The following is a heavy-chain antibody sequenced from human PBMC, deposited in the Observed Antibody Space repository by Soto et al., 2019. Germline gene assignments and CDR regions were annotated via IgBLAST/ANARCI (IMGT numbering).Heavy chain of an antibody. CDR1: GFTFSSYW. J-gene: IGHJ6*02. Sequence: GGSLRLSCAASGFTFSSYWMSWVRQAPGKGLEWVANIKQDGSEKYYVDSVKGRFTISRDNAKNSLYLQMNSLRAEDTAVYYCAREGYCSSTSCYVGDYYYYYYGMDVWGQGTTVTVSS. CDR3: AREGYCSSTSCYVGDYYYYYYGMDV. V-gene: IGHV3-7*01. CDR2: IKQDGSEK. D-gene: IGHD2-2*01.